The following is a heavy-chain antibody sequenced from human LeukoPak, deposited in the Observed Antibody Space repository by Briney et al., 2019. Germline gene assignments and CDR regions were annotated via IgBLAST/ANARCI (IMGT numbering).Heavy chain of an antibody. Sequence: ASVKVSCKASGYTFTDYYMNWVRQAPGQGLEWMGWIHPNSGGIKYAQKFQGRVTMTRDTSISTAYMELSRLRSDDTAVYYCARDTAPGGYYYYGMDVWGQGTTVTVSS. V-gene: IGHV1-2*02. CDR2: IHPNSGGI. CDR3: ARDTAPGGYYYYGMDV. J-gene: IGHJ6*02. CDR1: GYTFTDYY. D-gene: IGHD3-10*01.